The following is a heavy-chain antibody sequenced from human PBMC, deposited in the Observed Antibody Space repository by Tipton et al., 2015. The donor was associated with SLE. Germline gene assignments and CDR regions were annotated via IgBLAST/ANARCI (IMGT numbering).Heavy chain of an antibody. Sequence: TLSLTCAVYGDSINSYTYYWGWVRQSAGKGVEWIGEINHRGSTNYSPSLKSRVTISVDTSKNQVSLRLASVTAADTAVYYCARGGSRGAFDIWGQGTMVTVSS. J-gene: IGHJ3*02. CDR3: ARGGSRGAFDI. CDR1: GDSINSYTYY. CDR2: INHRGST. V-gene: IGHV4-39*01. D-gene: IGHD3-16*01.